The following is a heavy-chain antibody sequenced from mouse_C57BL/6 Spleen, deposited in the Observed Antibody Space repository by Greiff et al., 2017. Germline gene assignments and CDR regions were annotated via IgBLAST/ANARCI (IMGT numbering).Heavy chain of an antibody. CDR1: GYTFTDYE. CDR2: IDPETGGT. J-gene: IGHJ2*01. D-gene: IGHD1-1*01. Sequence: VQLVESGAELVRPGASVTLSCKASGYTFTDYEMHWVKQTPVHGLEWIGAIDPETGGTAYNQKFKGKAILTADKSSSTAYMELRSLTSEDSAVYYCTRHYYGSPSFDYWGQGTTLTVSS. V-gene: IGHV1-15*01. CDR3: TRHYYGSPSFDY.